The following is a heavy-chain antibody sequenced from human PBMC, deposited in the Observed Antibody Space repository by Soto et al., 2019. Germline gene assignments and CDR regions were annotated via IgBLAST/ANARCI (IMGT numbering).Heavy chain of an antibody. CDR1: GVTLSGYY. CDR2: IYFNRTA. CDR3: ARGKGTHKY. J-gene: IGHJ4*02. Sequence: SETLSLTCTVSGVTLSGYYWSWIRQTPGKTLEWIGCIYFNRTANYNPSLKSRVTISLDMSNNQFSLKLRSLTATDTAIYYCARGKGTHKYWGRGPLVTVSS. V-gene: IGHV4-59*01. D-gene: IGHD3-10*01.